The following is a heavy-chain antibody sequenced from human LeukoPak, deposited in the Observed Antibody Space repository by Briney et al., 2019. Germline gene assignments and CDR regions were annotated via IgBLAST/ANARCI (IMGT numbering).Heavy chain of an antibody. D-gene: IGHD6-13*01. J-gene: IGHJ6*02. CDR1: GFTFSSYA. V-gene: IGHV3-30-3*01. CDR2: ISYDGSNK. Sequence: GGSLRLSCAASGFTFSSYAMHWVRQAPGKGLEWVAVISYDGSNKYYADSVKGRFTISRDNSKNTLYLQMNSLRAEDTAVYYCARVFKTGYSSSWYFYYYYGMDVWGQGTTVTVSS. CDR3: ARVFKTGYSSSWYFYYYYGMDV.